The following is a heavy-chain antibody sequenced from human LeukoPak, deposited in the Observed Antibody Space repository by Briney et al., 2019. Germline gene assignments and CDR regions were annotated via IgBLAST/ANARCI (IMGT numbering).Heavy chain of an antibody. CDR1: GLPFSDA. V-gene: IGHV3-49*04. CDR3: VTHRLESHDIQFDY. J-gene: IGHJ4*02. D-gene: IGHD1-1*01. Sequence: GRSLRLSCSVSGLPFSDALSWVRQLPGKGLEWVGVIRISAYGATTEYSAPVRDRFSISRDDSNSLVYLQMNTLKTEDTAVYYCVTHRLESHDIQFDYWGQGAQVTVSS. CDR2: IRISAYGATT.